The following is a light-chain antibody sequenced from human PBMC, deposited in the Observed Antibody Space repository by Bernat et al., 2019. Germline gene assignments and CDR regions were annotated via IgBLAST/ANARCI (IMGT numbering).Light chain of an antibody. CDR3: QQFNDYPIN. CDR2: DVS. V-gene: IGKV1D-13*01. CDR1: QGISSA. Sequence: AIHLTQSPSSLSASVGDRVTITCRASQGISSALAWYQQKPGKAPKLLIYDVSSLESGVPSRFSGSGSGTDFTLTISSLQPEDFATYYCQQFNDYPINVGQGTRLEIK. J-gene: IGKJ5*01.